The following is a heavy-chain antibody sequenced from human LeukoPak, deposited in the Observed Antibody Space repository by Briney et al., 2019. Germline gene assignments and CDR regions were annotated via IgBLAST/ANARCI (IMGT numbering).Heavy chain of an antibody. CDR1: GYTFTSYD. V-gene: IGHV1-8*03. Sequence: ASVKVSCKASGYTFTSYDINWVRQATGQGLEWMGWMNPNSGNTGYAQKFQARVTITRNTSISTAYMELSSLRSEDTAVYYCARGAKDYYDSSGYYPPGYWGQGTLVTVSS. J-gene: IGHJ4*02. D-gene: IGHD3-22*01. CDR2: MNPNSGNT. CDR3: ARGAKDYYDSSGYYPPGY.